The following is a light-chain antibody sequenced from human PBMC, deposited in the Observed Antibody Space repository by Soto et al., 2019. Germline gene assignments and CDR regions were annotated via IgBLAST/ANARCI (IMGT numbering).Light chain of an antibody. CDR1: SSDVGGYNY. V-gene: IGLV2-14*01. CDR3: SSYTSSSTLYV. J-gene: IGLJ1*01. Sequence: QSALTQPASVSGSPGQSITISCTGTSSDVGGYNYVSWYQQHPGKAPKFMIYDVSNRPSGVSNRFSGSKSGNTASLTISGLQAEDEADYYCSSYTSSSTLYVFGIGTKVTVL. CDR2: DVS.